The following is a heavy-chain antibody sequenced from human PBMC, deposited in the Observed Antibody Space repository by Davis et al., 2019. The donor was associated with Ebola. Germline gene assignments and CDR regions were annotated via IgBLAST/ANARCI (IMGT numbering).Heavy chain of an antibody. CDR1: GFTFSSYS. Sequence: PGGSLRLSCAASGFTFSSYSMNWVRQAPGKGLEWVSSISSSSSYIYYADSVKGRFTISRDNAKNSLYLQMNSLRAEDTAVYYCARDGYSSSSLELYYYYYYMDVWGKGTTVTVSS. D-gene: IGHD6-6*01. V-gene: IGHV3-21*01. J-gene: IGHJ6*03. CDR3: ARDGYSSSSLELYYYYYYMDV. CDR2: ISSSSSYI.